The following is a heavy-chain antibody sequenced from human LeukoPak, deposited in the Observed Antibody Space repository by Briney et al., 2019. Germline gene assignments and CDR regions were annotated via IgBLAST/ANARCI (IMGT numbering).Heavy chain of an antibody. CDR3: ARDDYYGSGSYYFDY. Sequence: GGSLRLSCAASGFTFSSCSMNWVRQAPGKGLEWVSSISSSSSYIYYADSVKGRFTISRDNAKNSLYLQMNSLRAEDTAVYYCARDDYYGSGSYYFDYWGQGTLVTVSS. V-gene: IGHV3-21*01. D-gene: IGHD3-10*01. CDR1: GFTFSSCS. CDR2: ISSSSSYI. J-gene: IGHJ4*02.